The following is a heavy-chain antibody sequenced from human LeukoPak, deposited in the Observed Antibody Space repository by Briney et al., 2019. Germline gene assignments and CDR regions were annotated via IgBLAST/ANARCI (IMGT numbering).Heavy chain of an antibody. J-gene: IGHJ5*02. Sequence: SETLSLTCTVSGGSISSSSYYWGWIRQPPGKGLEWIGSIYYSGSTYYNPSLKSRVTISVDTSKNQFSLKLSSVTAADTAVYYCARRGRYCSGGSCFIGLFDPWGQGTLVTVSS. CDR1: GGSISSSSYY. D-gene: IGHD2-15*01. V-gene: IGHV4-39*01. CDR3: ARRGRYCSGGSCFIGLFDP. CDR2: IYYSGST.